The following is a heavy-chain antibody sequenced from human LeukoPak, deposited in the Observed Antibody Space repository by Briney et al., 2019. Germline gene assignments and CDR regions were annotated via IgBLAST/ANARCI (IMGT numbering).Heavy chain of an antibody. V-gene: IGHV3-9*01. D-gene: IGHD6-19*01. Sequence: HPGGSLRLSCAASGFTFSSYAMSWVRQAPGKGLEWVSGISWNSGSIGYADSVKGRFTISRDNAKNSLYLQMNSLRAEDTALYYCAIIGSGWGGEVDYWGQGTLVTVSS. CDR2: ISWNSGSI. CDR1: GFTFSSYA. CDR3: AIIGSGWGGEVDY. J-gene: IGHJ4*02.